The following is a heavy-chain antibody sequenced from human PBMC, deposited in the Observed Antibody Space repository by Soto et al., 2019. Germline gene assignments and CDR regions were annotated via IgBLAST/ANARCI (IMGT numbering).Heavy chain of an antibody. CDR1: GGTFSSYA. V-gene: IGHV1-69*13. D-gene: IGHD6-19*01. CDR3: ARDRSSGWYSGFDY. Sequence: SVKVSCKASGGTFSSYAISWVRQAPGQGLEWMGGIIPIFGTANYAQKFQGRVTITADESTSTAYMELSSPRSEDTAVYYCARDRSSGWYSGFDYWGQGTLVTVSS. CDR2: IIPIFGTA. J-gene: IGHJ4*02.